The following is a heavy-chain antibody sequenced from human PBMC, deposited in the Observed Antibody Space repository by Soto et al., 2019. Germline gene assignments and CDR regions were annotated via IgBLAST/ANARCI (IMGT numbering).Heavy chain of an antibody. V-gene: IGHV5-51*01. Sequence: GESLKISCKGSGYSFTSYWIGWVRQMPGKGLEWMGFIYLGDSNTRYSPSFQGQVTISADKSISTAYLQWSSLKASDTAIYYCARQEYCSSTSCYTVDSWGQGTLVTVSS. CDR2: IYLGDSNT. J-gene: IGHJ4*02. CDR1: GYSFTSYW. D-gene: IGHD2-2*02. CDR3: ARQEYCSSTSCYTVDS.